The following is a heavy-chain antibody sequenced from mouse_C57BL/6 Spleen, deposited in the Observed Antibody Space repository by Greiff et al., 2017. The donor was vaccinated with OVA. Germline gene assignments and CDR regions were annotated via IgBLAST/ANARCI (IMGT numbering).Heavy chain of an antibody. Sequence: EVHLVESEGGLVQPGSSMKLSCTASGFTFSDYYMAWVRQVPEKGLEWVANINYDGSSTYYLDSLKSRFIISRDNAKNILYLQMSSLKSEDTATYYCARLDGYAMDYWGQGTSVTVSS. CDR2: INYDGSST. V-gene: IGHV5-16*01. D-gene: IGHD2-3*01. CDR1: GFTFSDYY. J-gene: IGHJ4*01. CDR3: ARLDGYAMDY.